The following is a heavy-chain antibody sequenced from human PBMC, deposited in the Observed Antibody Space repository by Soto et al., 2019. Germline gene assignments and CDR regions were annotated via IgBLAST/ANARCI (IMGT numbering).Heavy chain of an antibody. CDR2: ISGSGGST. V-gene: IGHV3-23*01. CDR3: AKVIRESYYDFWSGYYFWDY. Sequence: QTGGSLRLSCAASGFTFSSYAMSWVRQAPGKGLEWVSAISGSGGSTYYADSVKGRFTISRDNSKNTLYLQMNSLRAEDTAVYYCAKVIRESYYDFWSGYYFWDYWGQGTLVTVSS. D-gene: IGHD3-3*01. CDR1: GFTFSSYA. J-gene: IGHJ4*02.